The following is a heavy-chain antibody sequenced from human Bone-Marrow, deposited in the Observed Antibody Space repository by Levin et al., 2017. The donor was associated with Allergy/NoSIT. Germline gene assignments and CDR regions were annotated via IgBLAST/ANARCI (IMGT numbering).Heavy chain of an antibody. CDR3: ASTPRGYRGYEPFDY. CDR2: IYYSGST. CDR1: GGSISSYY. V-gene: IGHV4-59*01. J-gene: IGHJ4*02. D-gene: IGHD5-12*01. Sequence: SETLSLTCTVSGGSISSYYWSWIRQPPGKGLEWIGYIYYSGSTNYNPSLKSRVTISVDTSKNQFSLKLSSVTAADTAVYYCASTPRGYRGYEPFDYWGQGTLVTVSS.